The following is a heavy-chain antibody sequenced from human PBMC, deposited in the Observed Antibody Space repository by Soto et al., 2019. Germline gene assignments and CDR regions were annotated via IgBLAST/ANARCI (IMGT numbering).Heavy chain of an antibody. D-gene: IGHD6-19*01. Sequence: EVQLVESGGGLVQPGGSLRLSCAASGFTFSSYEMNWVRQAPGKGLEWVSYISSSGSTIYYADSVKGRFTISRDNAKNSLFRQMNSLRAEDPAVYYCAGGQYSSGGGYFDYWGQETLVTVSS. CDR3: AGGQYSSGGGYFDY. CDR2: ISSSGSTI. J-gene: IGHJ4*02. V-gene: IGHV3-48*03. CDR1: GFTFSSYE.